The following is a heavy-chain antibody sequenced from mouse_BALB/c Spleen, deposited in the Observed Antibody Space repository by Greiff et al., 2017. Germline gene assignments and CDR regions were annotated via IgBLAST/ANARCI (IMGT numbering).Heavy chain of an antibody. CDR3: TREEELDYGRRAWFAY. CDR1: GYTFTSYY. Sequence: LQESGAELVKPGASVKLSCKASGYTFTSYYMYWVKQRPGQGLEWIGEINPSNGGTNFNEKFKSKATLAVDKSSSTAYMQLSSLTSEDSAVYYCTREEELDYGRRAWFAYWGQGTLGTVSA. CDR2: INPSNGGT. V-gene: IGHV1S81*02. D-gene: IGHD2-4*01. J-gene: IGHJ3*01.